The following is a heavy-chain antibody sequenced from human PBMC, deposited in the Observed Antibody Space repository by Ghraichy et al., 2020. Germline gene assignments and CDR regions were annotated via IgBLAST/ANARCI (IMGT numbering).Heavy chain of an antibody. CDR2: ISKTGDDT. CDR1: GFTFSNYG. J-gene: IGHJ2*01. CDR3: AKIPVAGRWYFDL. Sequence: GGSLRLSCAASGFTFSNYGMMWVRQAPGKELVWVSAISKTGDDTYYTDSVKGRFTLSRDNSKNTLYLQMNNLRAEDTAVYHCAKIPVAGRWYFDLWGRGTCVTVSS. V-gene: IGHV3-23*01. D-gene: IGHD6-19*01.